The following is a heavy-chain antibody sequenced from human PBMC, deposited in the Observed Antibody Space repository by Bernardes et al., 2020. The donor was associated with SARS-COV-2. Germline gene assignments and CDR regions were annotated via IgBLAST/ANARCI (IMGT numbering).Heavy chain of an antibody. CDR3: ARGSNYEEDVFDI. V-gene: IGHV3-74*01. J-gene: IGHJ3*02. Sequence: GSLRLSCAGSGFTFSSYWMHWVRQAPGKGLVWVSRLNSDGSSTRSADSVKGRFTISRDNAKHTLYLQMNSLRAEDTAVYYCARGSNYEEDVFDIWGQGTMVTVSS. CDR2: LNSDGSST. D-gene: IGHD3-3*01. CDR1: GFTFSSYW.